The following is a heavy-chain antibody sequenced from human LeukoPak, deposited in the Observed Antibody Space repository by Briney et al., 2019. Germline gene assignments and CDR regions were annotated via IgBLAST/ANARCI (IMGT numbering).Heavy chain of an antibody. J-gene: IGHJ6*03. V-gene: IGHV3-21*01. Sequence: GGSLRLSCAASGFTFSSNSMNRVPHAPGKGREWVSSISSSSSYISYADSVKGRFTISRDNAKNSLYLQMNSLRAEDTAVYYCARYCSSTSCRNYYYYYMDVWGKGTTVTVSS. CDR3: ARYCSSTSCRNYYYYYMDV. CDR2: ISSSSSYI. D-gene: IGHD2-2*01. CDR1: GFTFSSNS.